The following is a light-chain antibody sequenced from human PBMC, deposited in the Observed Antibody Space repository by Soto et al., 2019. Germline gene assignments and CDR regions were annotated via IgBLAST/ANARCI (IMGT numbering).Light chain of an antibody. CDR1: SGSIASNF. CDR2: QDN. V-gene: IGLV6-57*01. Sequence: NFMLTQPHSVSESPGKTVTISCTRSSGSIASNFVQWSQQRPGSSPTTVIYQDNQRPSGVPHRFSGSIDRSSNSASLTISGLRTEDEADCYCQSYDESSHVFGTGTKLTVL. CDR3: QSYDESSHV. J-gene: IGLJ1*01.